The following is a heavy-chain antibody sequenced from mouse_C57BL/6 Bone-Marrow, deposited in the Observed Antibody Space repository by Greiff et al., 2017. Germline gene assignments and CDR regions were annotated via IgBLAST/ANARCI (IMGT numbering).Heavy chain of an antibody. CDR2: IHPNSGST. Sequence: QVQLQQSGAELVKPGASVKLSCKASGYTFTSYWMHWVKQRPGQGLEWIGMIHPNSGSTNYNEKFKSKATLTVDKSSRTAYMQLSSLTSEDSAVYYCARLLPLYYYAMDYWGQGTSVTVSS. J-gene: IGHJ4*01. V-gene: IGHV1-64*01. CDR1: GYTFTSYW. CDR3: ARLLPLYYYAMDY. D-gene: IGHD1-1*01.